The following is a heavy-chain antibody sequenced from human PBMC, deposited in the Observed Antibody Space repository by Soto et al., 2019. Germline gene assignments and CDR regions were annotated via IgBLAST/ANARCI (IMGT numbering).Heavy chain of an antibody. Sequence: PSETLSLTCTVSGGSISSSSYYWGWIRQPPGKGLEWIGSIYYSGSTYYNPSLKSRVTISVDTSKTQFSLKRSSVPAADSAVYYWARDGRRGDNWFDPGGQETLVTVSS. V-gene: IGHV4-39*02. J-gene: IGHJ5*02. CDR2: IYYSGST. CDR3: ARDGRRGDNWFDP. D-gene: IGHD3-10*01. CDR1: GGSISSSSYY.